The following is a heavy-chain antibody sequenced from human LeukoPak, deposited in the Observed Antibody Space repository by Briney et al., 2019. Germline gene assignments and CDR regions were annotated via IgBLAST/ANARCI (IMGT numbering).Heavy chain of an antibody. D-gene: IGHD3-9*01. CDR3: YILTGYAPYLDY. V-gene: IGHV3-23*01. Sequence: GGSLRLSCAASGFTFSSYSMTWVRQAPGKGLEWVSSIGGTGVSTYYADSVKGQFTISRDNSKNTLYLQMNSLRAEDTAVYYCYILTGYAPYLDYWGQGTLVTVSS. CDR2: IGGTGVST. CDR1: GFTFSSYS. J-gene: IGHJ4*02.